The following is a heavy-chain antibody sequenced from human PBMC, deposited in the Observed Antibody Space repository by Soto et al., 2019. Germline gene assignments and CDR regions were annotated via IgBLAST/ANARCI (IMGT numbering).Heavy chain of an antibody. D-gene: IGHD6-13*01. CDR2: ISSSGSTI. J-gene: IGHJ6*02. Sequence: PGGSLRLSCAASGFTFSDYYMSWIRQAPGKGLEWVSYISSSGSTIYYADSVKGRFTISRDNAKKSLYLQMNSLRAEDTAVYYCARRIAAAGYYYYGMDVWGQGTTVTVSS. V-gene: IGHV3-11*01. CDR3: ARRIAAAGYYYYGMDV. CDR1: GFTFSDYY.